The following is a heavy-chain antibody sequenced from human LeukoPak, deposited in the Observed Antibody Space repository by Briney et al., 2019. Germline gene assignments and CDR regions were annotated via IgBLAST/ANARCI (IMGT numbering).Heavy chain of an antibody. J-gene: IGHJ4*02. CDR3: ARDAFGALGY. D-gene: IGHD3-10*01. CDR2: ISSSSSYI. CDR1: GFTFSSYS. V-gene: IGHV3-21*01. Sequence: PGGSLRLSCAAPGFTFSSYSMNWVRQAPGKGLEWVSSISSSSSYIYYADSVKGRFTISRDNAKNSLYLQMNSLRAEDTAVYYCARDAFGALGYWGQGTLVTVSS.